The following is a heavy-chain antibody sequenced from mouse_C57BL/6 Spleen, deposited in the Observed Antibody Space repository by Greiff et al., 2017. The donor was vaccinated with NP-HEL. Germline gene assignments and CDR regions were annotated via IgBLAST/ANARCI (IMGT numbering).Heavy chain of an antibody. Sequence: QVQLQQPGAELVKPGASVKLSCKASGYTFTSYWMQWVKQRPGQGLEWIGEIDPSDSYTNYNQKFKGKATLTVDTSSSTAYMQLSSLTSEDSAVYYCARGGLGQAMDYWGQGTSVTVSS. CDR2: IDPSDSYT. V-gene: IGHV1-50*01. CDR3: ARGGLGQAMDY. J-gene: IGHJ4*01. CDR1: GYTFTSYW. D-gene: IGHD3-3*01.